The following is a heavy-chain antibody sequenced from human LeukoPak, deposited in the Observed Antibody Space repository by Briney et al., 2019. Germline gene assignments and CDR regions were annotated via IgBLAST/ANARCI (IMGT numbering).Heavy chain of an antibody. V-gene: IGHV3-23*01. Sequence: PGGSLRLSCAASGFTFSSYWMSWVRQAPGKGLEWVSAISGSGGSTYYAESVKGRFTISRDNAKNTVYLQMNSLRAEDTAVYYCPAMVRPMDVWGQGTTVIVSS. D-gene: IGHD3-10*01. CDR3: PAMVRPMDV. CDR1: GFTFSSYW. CDR2: ISGSGGST. J-gene: IGHJ6*02.